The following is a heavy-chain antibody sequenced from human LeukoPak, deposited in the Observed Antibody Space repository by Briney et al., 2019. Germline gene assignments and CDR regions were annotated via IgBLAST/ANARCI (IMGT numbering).Heavy chain of an antibody. J-gene: IGHJ3*02. CDR3: ARTGAIIVSDAFDI. D-gene: IGHD3-16*02. CDR2: IYYSGST. Sequence: SETLSLTCTVSGGSISSHYWSWIRQPPGKGLEWIGYIYYSGSTNYNPSLKSRVTISVDTDKNQFSLKLSSVTAADTAVYYCARTGAIIVSDAFDIWGQGTMVTVSS. CDR1: GGSISSHY. V-gene: IGHV4-59*11.